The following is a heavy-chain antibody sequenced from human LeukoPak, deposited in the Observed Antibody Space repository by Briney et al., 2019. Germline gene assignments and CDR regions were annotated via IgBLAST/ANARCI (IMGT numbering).Heavy chain of an antibody. J-gene: IGHJ4*02. Sequence: PGGSLRLSCAASGFTFNNYNMNWVRQAPGKGLEWVSYISTTSSNIYYADSVEGRFTISRDNAKNLLYLQMDSLRDEDTAVYYCSRDGGFWSAYPLDYWGQGTLVTVSA. CDR3: SRDGGFWSAYPLDY. V-gene: IGHV3-48*02. CDR1: GFTFNNYN. CDR2: ISTTSSNI. D-gene: IGHD3-3*01.